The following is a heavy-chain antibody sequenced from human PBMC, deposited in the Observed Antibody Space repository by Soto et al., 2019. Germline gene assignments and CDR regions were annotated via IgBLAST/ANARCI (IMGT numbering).Heavy chain of an antibody. D-gene: IGHD3-9*01. J-gene: IGHJ6*02. CDR3: ARALADYDILTGYSPDYYYGMDV. V-gene: IGHV6-1*01. CDR1: GDSVSSNSAA. Sequence: SQTLSLTCAISGDSVSSNSAAWNWIRQSPSRGLEWLGRTYYRSKWYNDYAVSVKSRITINPDTSKNQFSLQLNSVTPEDTAVYYCARALADYDILTGYSPDYYYGMDVWGQGTTVTVSS. CDR2: TYYRSKWYN.